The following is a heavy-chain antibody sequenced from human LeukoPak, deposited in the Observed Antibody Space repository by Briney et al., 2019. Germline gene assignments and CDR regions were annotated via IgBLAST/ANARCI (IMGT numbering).Heavy chain of an antibody. V-gene: IGHV3-23*01. J-gene: IGHJ4*02. Sequence: TGGSLRLSCAASGFTFSSYAMSWVRQAPGKGLEWVSAISGSGGSTYYADSVKGRFTISRDNSKNTLYLQMNSLRAEDTAVYYCAKDLEGSGSYYFDYWGQGTLVTVSS. CDR1: GFTFSSYA. CDR2: ISGSGGST. D-gene: IGHD3-10*01. CDR3: AKDLEGSGSYYFDY.